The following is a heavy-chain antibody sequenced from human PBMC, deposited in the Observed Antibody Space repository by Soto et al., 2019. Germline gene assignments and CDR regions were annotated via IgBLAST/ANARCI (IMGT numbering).Heavy chain of an antibody. Sequence: ASVKVSCKASGGTLSSYTISWVRQAPGQGLEWMGRIIPILGIANYAQKFQGRVTITANKSTSTAYMELSSLRSEDTAVYYCARGTLTTVTLYLSDYYYYMAVWGKGTTVTVSS. V-gene: IGHV1-69*02. CDR3: ARGTLTTVTLYLSDYYYYMAV. CDR1: GGTLSSYT. J-gene: IGHJ6*03. D-gene: IGHD4-17*01. CDR2: IIPILGIA.